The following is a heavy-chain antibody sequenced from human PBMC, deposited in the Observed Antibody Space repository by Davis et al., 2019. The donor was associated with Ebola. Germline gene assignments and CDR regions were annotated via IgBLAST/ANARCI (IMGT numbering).Heavy chain of an antibody. Sequence: GGSLRLSCAASGFTFSTYWMSWVRQAPGKGLEWVANIKTDGSEEHYVDSVKGRFTMSRDNAKNSLYLQLDSLRDEDTAVYYCAGWGLRGNYDSWSGSDYYFDYWGQGTLVIVSS. CDR1: GFTFSTYW. J-gene: IGHJ4*02. CDR3: AGWGLRGNYDSWSGSDYYFDY. CDR2: IKTDGSEE. V-gene: IGHV3-7*01. D-gene: IGHD3-3*01.